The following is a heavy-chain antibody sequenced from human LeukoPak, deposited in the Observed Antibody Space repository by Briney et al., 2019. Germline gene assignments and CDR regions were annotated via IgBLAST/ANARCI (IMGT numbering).Heavy chain of an antibody. V-gene: IGHV3-23*01. J-gene: IGHJ4*02. CDR1: GFTFSSYA. CDR3: AKDGDCSSTSCYPNPPL. CDR2: ISGSGGST. Sequence: GGSLRLSCAASGFTFSSYAMSWVRQAPGKGLEWVSAISGSGGSTYYADSVKGRFTISRDNSKNTLYLQMISLRAEDTAVYYWAKDGDCSSTSCYPNPPLWGQGTLVTVSS. D-gene: IGHD2-2*01.